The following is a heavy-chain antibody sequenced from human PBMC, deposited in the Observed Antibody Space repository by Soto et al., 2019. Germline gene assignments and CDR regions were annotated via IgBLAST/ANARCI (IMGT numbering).Heavy chain of an antibody. V-gene: IGHV5-51*01. Sequence: PGESLKISCKGSGYSFTSYWIGWVRQMPGKGLEWMGIIYPGDSDTRYSPSFQGQVTISADKSISTAYLQWSSLKASDTAMYYCARLEGSWDKAWEDYYYGMDVWGQGTTVTVSS. D-gene: IGHD5-18*01. J-gene: IGHJ6*02. CDR3: ARLEGSWDKAWEDYYYGMDV. CDR1: GYSFTSYW. CDR2: IYPGDSDT.